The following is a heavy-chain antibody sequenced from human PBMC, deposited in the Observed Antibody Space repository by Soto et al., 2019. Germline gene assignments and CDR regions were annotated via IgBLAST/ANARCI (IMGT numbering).Heavy chain of an antibody. J-gene: IGHJ4*02. V-gene: IGHV1-2*02. Sequence: QVQLVQSGAEVKKPGASVKVSCKASGYTFTGYYMHWVRQAPGQGLEWMGWINPNSGGTNYAQKFQGRVTMTRDTSISTAYMELSRLRSDDTAVYYCTKPTTKYSSGWRIPFDYWGQGTLVTVSS. CDR3: TKPTTKYSSGWRIPFDY. CDR1: GYTFTGYY. CDR2: INPNSGGT. D-gene: IGHD6-19*01.